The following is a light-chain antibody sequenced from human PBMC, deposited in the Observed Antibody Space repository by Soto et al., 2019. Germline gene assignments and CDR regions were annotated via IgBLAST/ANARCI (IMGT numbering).Light chain of an antibody. CDR3: QQNYITPPWT. Sequence: DIQMTQSPSTLSAAVGDSVTITCRASQKIRNLLAWYQQKPGKAPKLLIFAASNLQSGVPSRFSGCGSGTDFTLTISSLQAEDFATYYCQQNYITPPWTFGPGTKVDIK. CDR2: AAS. CDR1: QKIRNL. V-gene: IGKV1-39*01. J-gene: IGKJ1*01.